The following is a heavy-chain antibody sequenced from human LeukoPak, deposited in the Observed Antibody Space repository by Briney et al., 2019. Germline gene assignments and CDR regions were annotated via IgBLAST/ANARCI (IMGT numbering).Heavy chain of an antibody. V-gene: IGHV4-59*01. J-gene: IGHJ4*02. CDR2: IYYSGST. Sequence: SETLSLTCTVSGGSISSYYWSWIRQPPRKGLEWIGYIYYSGSTNYNPSLKSRVTISVDTSKNQFSLKLSSVTAADTAVYYCARGPFPNSSGWYYFDYWGQGTLVTVSS. CDR3: ARGPFPNSSGWYYFDY. CDR1: GGSISSYY. D-gene: IGHD6-19*01.